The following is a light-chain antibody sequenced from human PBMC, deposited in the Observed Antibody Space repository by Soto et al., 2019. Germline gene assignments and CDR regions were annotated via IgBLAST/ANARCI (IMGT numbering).Light chain of an antibody. CDR2: DAS. V-gene: IGKV3-11*01. Sequence: EVVLTQAPATLSLSPGERATLSCRASQSVSYYLAWYQQKPGQAPRLLIYDASKRATGSPARFSGSGSGTDFTLPISSMEPEDFVVYYCQQRSNWPPLTFGGGTKVEIK. J-gene: IGKJ4*01. CDR1: QSVSYY. CDR3: QQRSNWPPLT.